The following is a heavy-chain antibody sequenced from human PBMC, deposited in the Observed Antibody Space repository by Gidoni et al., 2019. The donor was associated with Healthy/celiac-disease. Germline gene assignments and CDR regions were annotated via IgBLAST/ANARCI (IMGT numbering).Heavy chain of an antibody. Sequence: QLQLQESGPGLVTPSETLSLTCTVSGGSISSSSYYWGWIRQPPGKGLEWIGSIYYSGSTYYNPSLKSRVTISVDTSKNQFSLKLSSVTAADTAVYYCARLLPGSDSSGYGMDVWGQGTTVTVSS. V-gene: IGHV4-39*01. CDR3: ARLLPGSDSSGYGMDV. CDR2: IYYSGST. J-gene: IGHJ6*02. CDR1: GGSISSSSYY. D-gene: IGHD3-22*01.